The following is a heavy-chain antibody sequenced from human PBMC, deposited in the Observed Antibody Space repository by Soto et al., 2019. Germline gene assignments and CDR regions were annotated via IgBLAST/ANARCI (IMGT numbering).Heavy chain of an antibody. CDR2: ISWDGGST. J-gene: IGHJ4*02. Sequence: GGSLRLSCAASGFTFDDYTMHWVRQAPGKGLEWVSLISWDGGSTYYADSVKGRFTISRDNSKNSLYLQMNSLRTEDTALYYCAKGSDGYNSISGYYFDYWGQGTLVTVSS. CDR1: GFTFDDYT. V-gene: IGHV3-43*01. CDR3: AKGSDGYNSISGYYFDY. D-gene: IGHD5-12*01.